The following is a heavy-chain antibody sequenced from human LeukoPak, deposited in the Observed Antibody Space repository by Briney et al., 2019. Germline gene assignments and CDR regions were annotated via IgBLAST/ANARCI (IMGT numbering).Heavy chain of an antibody. V-gene: IGHV5-51*01. D-gene: IGHD3-16*01. CDR3: ARHTGEGSHFQH. CDR2: IYPGDSDT. CDR1: GYTFTNYW. Sequence: GESLKISCKASGYTFTNYWIGWVRQMPGKGLEWMGIIYPGDSDTRYSPSFRSQVIISADKSIRTAYLQWTSLKASDTAMYYCARHTGEGSHFQHWGQGSLVTVSS. J-gene: IGHJ1*01.